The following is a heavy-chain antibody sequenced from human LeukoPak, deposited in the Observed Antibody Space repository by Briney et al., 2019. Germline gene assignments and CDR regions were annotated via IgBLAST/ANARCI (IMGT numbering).Heavy chain of an antibody. Sequence: ASVKVSCKASGYTFTSYGISWVRQAPGQGLEWMGWISAYNGNTNYAQKLQGRVTMTTDTSTSTAYMELRSLRSDDTAVYYCAGVNQSPVTTRPFDYWGQGTLVTVSS. V-gene: IGHV1-18*01. CDR1: GYTFTSYG. J-gene: IGHJ4*02. D-gene: IGHD1-14*01. CDR2: ISAYNGNT. CDR3: AGVNQSPVTTRPFDY.